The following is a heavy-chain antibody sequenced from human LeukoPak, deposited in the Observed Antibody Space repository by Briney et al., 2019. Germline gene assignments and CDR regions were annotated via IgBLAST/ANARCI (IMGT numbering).Heavy chain of an antibody. D-gene: IGHD6-19*01. CDR1: GYTFTSYG. J-gene: IGHJ5*02. CDR2: ISAYNGNT. V-gene: IGHV1-18*01. Sequence: ASVKVSCKASGYTFTSYGISWVRQAPGQGLEWMGWISAYNGNTNYAQKLQGRVTMTTDTSTSTAYMELRSLRSDDTAVYYCARDRTRIAVAGANWFDPWGQGTLVTVSS. CDR3: ARDRTRIAVAGANWFDP.